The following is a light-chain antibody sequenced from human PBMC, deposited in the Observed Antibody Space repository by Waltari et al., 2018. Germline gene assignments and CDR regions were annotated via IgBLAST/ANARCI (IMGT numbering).Light chain of an antibody. CDR1: SLRRFY. J-gene: IGLJ2*01. CDR2: GQD. CDR3: HSRDSSSTRV. V-gene: IGLV3-19*01. Sequence: SSKLTQDPAVSVALGQTVKITCQGDSLRRFYASWYQQRPGQAPVLVFYGQDDRPSEIPERFSGSTSGDTAYLTITGAQADDEADYYCHSRDSSSTRVFGGGTRLTV.